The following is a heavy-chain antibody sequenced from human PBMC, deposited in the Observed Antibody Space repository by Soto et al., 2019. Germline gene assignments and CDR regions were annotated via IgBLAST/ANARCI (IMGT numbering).Heavy chain of an antibody. V-gene: IGHV3-66*04. J-gene: IGHJ4*02. CDR2: IYSGGST. CDR1: GFTVSSNY. Sequence: GGSLRLSCAASGFTVSSNYMSWVRQAPGKGLEWVSVIYSGGSTYYADSVKGRFTISRDNSKNTLYLQMNSLRAEDTAVYYCARPTGGIAAPVLSYWGQGTLVTVSP. CDR3: ARPTGGIAAPVLSY. D-gene: IGHD6-13*01.